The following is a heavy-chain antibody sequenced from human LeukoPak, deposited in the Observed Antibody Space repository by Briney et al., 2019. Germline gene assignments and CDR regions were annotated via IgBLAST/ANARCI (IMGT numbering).Heavy chain of an antibody. J-gene: IGHJ4*02. CDR1: GFTFSSYS. Sequence: GGSLRLSCAASGFTFSSYSMNWVRQAPGKGLEWVSSISSSSSYIYYADSVKGRFTISRDNAKNSLYLQMNSLRAEDTAMYYCARDSPLYSGYDVFDYWGQGTLVTVSS. CDR2: ISSSSSYI. D-gene: IGHD5-12*01. V-gene: IGHV3-21*04. CDR3: ARDSPLYSGYDVFDY.